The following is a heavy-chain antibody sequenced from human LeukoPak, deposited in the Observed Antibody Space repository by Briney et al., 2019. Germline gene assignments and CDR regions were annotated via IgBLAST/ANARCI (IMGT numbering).Heavy chain of an antibody. CDR1: GYTFNSYG. D-gene: IGHD2-21*02. CDR3: ARDFAHRRVVTTHIGLDP. J-gene: IGHJ5*02. Sequence: GASVKVSCKTSGYTFNSYGISWVQQAPGQGLEWMGWISAYNGYTNYAQKLQGRVTMTTDASTSTAYMELRSLRSDDTAVYYCARDFAHRRVVTTHIGLDPWGQGTLVTVSS. CDR2: ISAYNGYT. V-gene: IGHV1-18*01.